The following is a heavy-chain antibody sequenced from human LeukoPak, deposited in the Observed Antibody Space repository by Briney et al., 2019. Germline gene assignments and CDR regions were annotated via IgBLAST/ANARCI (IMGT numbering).Heavy chain of an antibody. J-gene: IGHJ4*02. CDR2: TSSSSSYI. V-gene: IGHV3-21*01. CDR1: GFTFSSYS. D-gene: IGHD3-3*01. Sequence: GGSLRLSCAASGFTFSSYSMNWVRQAPGKGLEWVSSTSSSSSYIYYADPVKGRFTISRDNAKNSLYLQMNSLRAEDTAVYYCARGQRVDFWSGYYTVFVPWGQGTLVTVSS. CDR3: ARGQRVDFWSGYYTVFVP.